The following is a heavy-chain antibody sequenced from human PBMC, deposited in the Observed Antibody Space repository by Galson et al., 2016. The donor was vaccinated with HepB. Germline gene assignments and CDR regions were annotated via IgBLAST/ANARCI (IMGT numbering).Heavy chain of an antibody. D-gene: IGHD3-10*01. CDR3: ARDRVGEHLVWFGEFLYDAFDI. V-gene: IGHV1-46*01. CDR1: GYTFTSYY. Sequence: SVKVSCKASGYTFTSYYMHWVRQAPGQGLEWMGIINPNGGSTTHAQKFQGRVTMTRDTSTSTVYMELSSLRSEDTSVYYCARDRVGEHLVWFGEFLYDAFDIWGQGTMVTVSS. J-gene: IGHJ3*02. CDR2: INPNGGST.